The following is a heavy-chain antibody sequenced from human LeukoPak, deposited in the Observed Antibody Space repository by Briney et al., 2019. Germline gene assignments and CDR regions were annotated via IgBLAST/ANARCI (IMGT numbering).Heavy chain of an antibody. J-gene: IGHJ4*02. D-gene: IGHD3-3*01. CDR2: FDPENAEI. CDR3: ATRGSDFWSGFDF. CDR1: GNTLRELP. V-gene: IGHV1-24*01. Sequence: ASVKVSCKLSGNTLRELPIQWVRQAGGKGLEWMAGFDPENAEIVCAQKFQGRVTMTEDTSTNTAYMELTSLTSDDTALYYCATRGSDFWSGFDFWGQGTQVTVSS.